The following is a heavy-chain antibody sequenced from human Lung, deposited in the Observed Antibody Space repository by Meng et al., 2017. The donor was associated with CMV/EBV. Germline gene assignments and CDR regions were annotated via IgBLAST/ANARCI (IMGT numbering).Heavy chain of an antibody. CDR1: GGTFSSYA. Sequence: SVKVSCKASGGTFSSYAISWVRQAPGRGLEWMGGIIPIFGTANYAQKFQGRVTITTDESTSTAYMELSSLRSEDTAVYYCARDRASIAAPGDYYYGMDVWGQGTTVTVSS. CDR3: ARDRASIAAPGDYYYGMDV. D-gene: IGHD6-6*01. J-gene: IGHJ6*02. CDR2: IIPIFGTA. V-gene: IGHV1-69*05.